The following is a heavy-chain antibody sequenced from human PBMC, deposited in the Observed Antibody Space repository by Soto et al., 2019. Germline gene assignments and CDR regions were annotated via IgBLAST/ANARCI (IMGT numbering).Heavy chain of an antibody. V-gene: IGHV3-72*01. Sequence: EVQLVESGGGLVQPGGSLRLSCVASGFTFSDHYMDWVRQAPGKGLEWVSRSRNKANDYTTEYAASVKGRFTISRDDSKKSLDLQMNSLKTEDTAVYYCARAASSSSPHSYYYGMDVWGQGTTVTVSS. CDR3: ARAASSSSPHSYYYGMDV. CDR2: SRNKANDYTT. D-gene: IGHD6-6*01. CDR1: GFTFSDHY. J-gene: IGHJ6*02.